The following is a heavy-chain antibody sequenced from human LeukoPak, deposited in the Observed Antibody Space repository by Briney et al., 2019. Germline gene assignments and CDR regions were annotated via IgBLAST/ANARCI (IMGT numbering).Heavy chain of an antibody. CDR3: ARLIVGATYDAFDI. CDR2: IHTSGST. J-gene: IGHJ3*02. Sequence: SETLSLTCNVSGVSISSYYWSWIRQPAGKGLEWIGRIHTSGSTNYNPSLKSRVTISVDTSKNQFSLKLSSVTAADTAVYYCARLIVGATYDAFDIWGQGTMVTVSS. CDR1: GVSISSYY. D-gene: IGHD1-26*01. V-gene: IGHV4-4*07.